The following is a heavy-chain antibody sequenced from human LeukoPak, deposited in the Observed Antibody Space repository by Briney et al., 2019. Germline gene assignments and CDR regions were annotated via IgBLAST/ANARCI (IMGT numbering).Heavy chain of an antibody. CDR2: ISYDGSNK. CDR3: ANLASGRDDAFDI. V-gene: IGHV3-30*18. Sequence: GGSLRLSCAASGFTFSSYGMHWVRRAPGKGLEWVAVISYDGSNKYYADSVKGRFTISRDNSKNTLYLQMNSLRAEDTAVYYCANLASGRDDAFDIWGQGTMVTVSS. D-gene: IGHD3-3*01. J-gene: IGHJ3*02. CDR1: GFTFSSYG.